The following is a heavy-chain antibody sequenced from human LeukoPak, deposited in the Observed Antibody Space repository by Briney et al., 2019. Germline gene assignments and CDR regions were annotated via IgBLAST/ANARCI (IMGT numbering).Heavy chain of an antibody. CDR1: GFTFSSYS. D-gene: IGHD6-19*01. CDR3: AKDPTPYSSGWYLDY. Sequence: GGSLRLSCAASGFTFSSYSINWVRQAPGKGLEWVSGISGSGGTTYYADSVKGRFTISRDNSKNTLYLQMNSLRAEDTAVYYCAKDPTPYSSGWYLDYWGQGTLVTVSS. V-gene: IGHV3-23*01. J-gene: IGHJ4*02. CDR2: ISGSGGTT.